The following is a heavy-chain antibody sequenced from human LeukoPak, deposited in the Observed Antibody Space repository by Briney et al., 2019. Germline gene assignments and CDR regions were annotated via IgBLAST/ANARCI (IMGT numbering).Heavy chain of an antibody. CDR1: GGSFSGYY. J-gene: IGHJ4*02. CDR3: ARGRSAGRYYDSSGYPKRKYYFDC. CDR2: INHSGST. Sequence: SETLSLTCAVYGGSFSGYYWSWIRQPPGKGLEWIGEINHSGSTNYNPSLKSRVTISVDTSKNQFSLKLSSVTAADTAVYYCARGRSAGRYYDSSGYPKRKYYFDCWGQGTLVTVSS. V-gene: IGHV4-34*01. D-gene: IGHD3-22*01.